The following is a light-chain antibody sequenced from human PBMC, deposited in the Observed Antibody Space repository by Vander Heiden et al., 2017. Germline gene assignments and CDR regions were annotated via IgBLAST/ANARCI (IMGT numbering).Light chain of an antibody. CDR3: SSYTSSSTLV. Sequence: QPALTQPASVSGSPGPSITISCPGTRSQVGGYNYGSWYQQHPGKAPKVMIYEVSNRPSGVSNRFSGSKSGNTASRTISGLQAEDEADYYCSSYTSSSTLVFGGGTKLTVL. J-gene: IGLJ2*01. CDR2: EVS. CDR1: RSQVGGYNY. V-gene: IGLV2-14*01.